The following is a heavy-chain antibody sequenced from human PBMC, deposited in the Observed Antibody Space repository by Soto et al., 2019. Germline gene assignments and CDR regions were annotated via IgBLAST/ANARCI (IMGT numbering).Heavy chain of an antibody. CDR2: IKFDGSGI. CDR3: ARDSVYSSVDSVNQYFDY. V-gene: IGHV3-7*01. CDR1: GFTFSVYW. Sequence: EVQLVESGGKVVQPGGSLRLSCVASGFTFSVYWMSWVRQAPGEGLEWVSRIKFDGSGIQYADSVKGRFSISRDNAGNAVYVQMNSLRAEDTAVYYCARDSVYSSVDSVNQYFDYWGQGALVTVTS. J-gene: IGHJ4*02. D-gene: IGHD3-10*01.